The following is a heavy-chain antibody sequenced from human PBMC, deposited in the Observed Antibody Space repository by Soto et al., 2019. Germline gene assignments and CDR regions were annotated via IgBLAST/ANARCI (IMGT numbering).Heavy chain of an antibody. CDR1: GFTFSSFW. J-gene: IGHJ4*02. Sequence: EVQLVESGGGLVQPGGSLRLSCAVSGFTFSSFWMHWVRQAPGEGLVGVSRINTDGSSTSYADSVKGRFTISRDNAKNTLYLQMNSLRVEYTAMYYCAKRGVDTFGLSYWGQGTLVTVSS. D-gene: IGHD3-10*01. CDR2: INTDGSST. CDR3: AKRGVDTFGLSY. V-gene: IGHV3-74*01.